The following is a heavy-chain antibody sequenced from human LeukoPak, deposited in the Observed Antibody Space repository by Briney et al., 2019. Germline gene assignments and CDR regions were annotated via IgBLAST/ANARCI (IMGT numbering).Heavy chain of an antibody. CDR3: ARDYRYAFDN. CDR2: IGISSGRT. CDR1: GFIFSDYS. V-gene: IGHV3-48*04. Sequence: PRGSLRLSCAASGFIFSDYSMNWVRQAPGKGPEWISYIGISSGRTMYADSVKGRFTISRDTAKKSLYLQMNSLRVEDTAVYYCARDYRYAFDNWGQGTLVTVSS. J-gene: IGHJ4*02. D-gene: IGHD5-12*01.